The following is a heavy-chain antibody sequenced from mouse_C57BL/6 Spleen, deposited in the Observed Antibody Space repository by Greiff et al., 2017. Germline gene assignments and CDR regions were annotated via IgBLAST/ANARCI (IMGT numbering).Heavy chain of an antibody. V-gene: IGHV1-52*01. J-gene: IGHJ3*01. CDR2: IDPSDSET. Sequence: QVQLQQSGAELVRPGSSVKLSCKASGYTFTSYWMHWVKQRPIQGLEWIGNIDPSDSETHYNQKFKDKATLTVDKSSSTAYMQLSSLTSEDSAVYYCARVSPGYWFAYWGQGTLVTVSA. CDR1: GYTFTSYW. CDR3: ARVSPGYWFAY. D-gene: IGHD3-2*02.